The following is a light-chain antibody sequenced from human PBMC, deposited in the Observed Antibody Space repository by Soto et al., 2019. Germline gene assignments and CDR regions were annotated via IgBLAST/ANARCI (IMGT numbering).Light chain of an antibody. Sequence: QSVLTQPPSASGTPGQRVTISCSGSSSNIGSNTVNWYQQLPGTAPKLLIYSNNQRPSGVPDRFSGSKSGTSASLAISGLQSQDEADYYCAAWDDSLNAPYVVVTGTKVTVL. CDR1: SSNIGSNT. J-gene: IGLJ1*01. CDR3: AAWDDSLNAPYV. CDR2: SNN. V-gene: IGLV1-44*01.